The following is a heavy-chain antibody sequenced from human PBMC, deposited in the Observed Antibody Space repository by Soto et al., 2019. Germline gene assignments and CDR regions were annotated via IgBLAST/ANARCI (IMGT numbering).Heavy chain of an antibody. D-gene: IGHD5-12*01. Sequence: QVQLQQWGAGLLKPSETLSLNCAVTGGFLSGYYWSWIRQPPGKGLEWIGEVKDGGHTNYSPSLRGRVTISSDTPNNQFSLRLNSVTAADTGVYYCARGQEGVVATHWDQGSLVTVSS. CDR3: ARGQEGVVATH. J-gene: IGHJ4*02. CDR2: VKDGGHT. V-gene: IGHV4-34*01. CDR1: GGFLSGYY.